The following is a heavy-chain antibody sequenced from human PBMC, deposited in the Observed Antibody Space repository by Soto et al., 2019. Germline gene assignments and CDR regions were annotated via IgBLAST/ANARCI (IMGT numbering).Heavy chain of an antibody. V-gene: IGHV3-23*01. D-gene: IGHD3-3*01. J-gene: IGHJ4*02. CDR3: AKWRSGYYEFGS. CDR1: GFAFSNYE. CDR2: ISRSGAVT. Sequence: EVQLLESGGGLVQPGGSLRLACVASGFAFSNYEMTWVRQAAGKGLEWVTAISRSGAVTYYADSVKGRFTISKDNSRNMLFLQMNSLRADDTAVYYGAKWRSGYYEFGSRGQGILVTV.